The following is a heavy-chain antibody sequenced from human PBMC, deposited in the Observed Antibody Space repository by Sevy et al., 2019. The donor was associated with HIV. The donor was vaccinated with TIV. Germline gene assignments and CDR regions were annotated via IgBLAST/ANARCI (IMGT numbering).Heavy chain of an antibody. V-gene: IGHV4-61*02. D-gene: IGHD2-2*01. CDR1: GGSISSGSYY. CDR2: IYTSGST. J-gene: IGHJ6*03. Sequence: SETLSLTCTVSGGSISSGSYYWSWIRQPAGKGLEWIGRIYTSGSTNYNPSLKSRVTISVDTSKNQFSLKLSSVTAADTAVYYCARDPAVNYYDYYMDVWGKGTTVTVSS. CDR3: ARDPAVNYYDYYMDV.